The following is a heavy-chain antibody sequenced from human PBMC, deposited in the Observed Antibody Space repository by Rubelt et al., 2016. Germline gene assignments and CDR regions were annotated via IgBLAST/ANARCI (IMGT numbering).Heavy chain of an antibody. CDR3: ARAPYSSSWYHIDY. Sequence: KGLEWVAVIWYDGSNKYYADSVKGRFTISRDNSKNTLYLQMNSLRAEDTAVYYCARAPYSSSWYHIDYWGQGTLVTVSS. V-gene: IGHV3-33*01. CDR2: IWYDGSNK. J-gene: IGHJ4*02. D-gene: IGHD6-13*01.